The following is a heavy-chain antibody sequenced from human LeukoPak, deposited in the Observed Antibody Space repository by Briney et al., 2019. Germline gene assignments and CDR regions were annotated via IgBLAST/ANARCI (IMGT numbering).Heavy chain of an antibody. V-gene: IGHV4-39*07. CDR2: IYYSGST. CDR3: ARVDQGIRLGELSFTS. Sequence: PSETLSLTCTVSGGSISSSSYYWGWIRQPPGKGLEWIGSIYYSGSTYYNPSLKSRVTISVDTSKNQFSLKLSSVTAADTAVYYCARVDQGIRLGELSFTSWGQGTLVTVSS. CDR1: GGSISSSSYY. D-gene: IGHD3-16*02. J-gene: IGHJ5*02.